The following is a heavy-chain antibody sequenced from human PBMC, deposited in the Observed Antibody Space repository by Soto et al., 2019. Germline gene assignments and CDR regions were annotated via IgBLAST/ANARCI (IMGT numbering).Heavy chain of an antibody. CDR3: AKDLEYSSSFSFDY. V-gene: IGHV3-23*01. CDR1: GFTFSSYA. D-gene: IGHD6-6*01. J-gene: IGHJ4*02. CDR2: ITGSGGGST. Sequence: PGGSLRLSCAASGFTFSSYAVSWVRQAPGKGLEWVSAITGSGGGSTYYADSVKGRFTISRDNSKNTLYLQMNSLRAEDTAVYYCAKDLEYSSSFSFDYWGRGTLVTVSS.